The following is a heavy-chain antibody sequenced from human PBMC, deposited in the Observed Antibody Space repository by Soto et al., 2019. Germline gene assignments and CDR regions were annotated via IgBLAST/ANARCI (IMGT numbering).Heavy chain of an antibody. CDR3: AREIPGGIVVVIGGAFDI. CDR2: ISSSSSYI. CDR1: GFTFSSYS. D-gene: IGHD3-22*01. V-gene: IGHV3-21*01. J-gene: IGHJ3*02. Sequence: EVQLVESGGGLVKPGGSLRLSCAASGFTFSSYSMNWVRQAPGKGLEWVSSISSSSSYIYYTDSVKGRFTISRDNAKNSLYLQMNSLRAEDTAVYYCAREIPGGIVVVIGGAFDIWGQGTMVTVSS.